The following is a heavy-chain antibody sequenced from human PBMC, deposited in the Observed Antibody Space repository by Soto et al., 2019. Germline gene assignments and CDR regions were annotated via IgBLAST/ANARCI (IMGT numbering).Heavy chain of an antibody. CDR2: INPSGGST. CDR1: GYTFAGYY. J-gene: IGHJ3*02. V-gene: IGHV1-46*03. Sequence: ASVKVSCKASGYTFAGYYMHWVRQAPGQGLEWMGWINPSGGSTSYAQKFQGRVTMTRDTSTSTVYMELSSLRSEDTAVYYCARAPDDPDAFDIWGQGTMVTVSS. CDR3: ARAPDDPDAFDI.